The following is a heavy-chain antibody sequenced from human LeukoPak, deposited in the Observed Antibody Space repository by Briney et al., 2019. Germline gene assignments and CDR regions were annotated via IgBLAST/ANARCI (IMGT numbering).Heavy chain of an antibody. J-gene: IGHJ3*02. Sequence: SETLSLTCTVSGGSISSSNYYWSWIRQHPGKGLEWIGYIYYSGSTYYNPSLKSRVTTSVDTSKNQFSLKLSSVTAADTALYYCALWFGELGAFDIWGQGTMVTVSS. CDR1: GGSISSSNYY. D-gene: IGHD3-10*01. V-gene: IGHV4-30-4*08. CDR3: ALWFGELGAFDI. CDR2: IYYSGST.